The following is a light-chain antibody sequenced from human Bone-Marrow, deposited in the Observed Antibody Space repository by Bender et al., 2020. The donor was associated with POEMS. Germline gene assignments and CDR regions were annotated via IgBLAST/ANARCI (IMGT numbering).Light chain of an antibody. J-gene: IGLJ2*01. CDR1: SSNLGSNT. CDR3: AAWDDSLNVVL. Sequence: QSVLTQPPSASGTPGQRVTISCSGSSSNLGSNTVNWYQQIPDTAPKLLIYSNDQRPSGVPDRFSGSKSGTSSSLAISGLQSEDEADYYCAAWDDSLNVVLFGGGTKVTVL. V-gene: IGLV1-44*01. CDR2: SND.